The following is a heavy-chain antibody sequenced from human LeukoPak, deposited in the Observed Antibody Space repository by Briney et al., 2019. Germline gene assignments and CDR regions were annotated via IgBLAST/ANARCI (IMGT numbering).Heavy chain of an antibody. CDR2: ISSSSSTI. CDR1: GSTVSSNY. J-gene: IGHJ3*02. V-gene: IGHV3-48*01. CDR3: ARVPTAVVVTAIPAFDI. D-gene: IGHD2-21*02. Sequence: GGSLRLSCAASGSTVSSNYMSWVRQAPGKGLEWVSYISSSSSTIYYADSVKGRFTISRDNAKNSLYLQMNSLRAEDTAVYYCARVPTAVVVTAIPAFDIWGQGTMVTVSS.